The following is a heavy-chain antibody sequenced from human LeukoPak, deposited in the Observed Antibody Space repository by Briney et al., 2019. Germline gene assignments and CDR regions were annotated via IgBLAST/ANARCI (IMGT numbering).Heavy chain of an antibody. Sequence: ASVKVSCKASGYTFTGYYIHWVRQAPGQGLEWVGWITPNSGDTNYAQKFQGRVTMTSDTSISTAYMELSRLTSDDTAVYYCARGYSSGWYGYYWGQGTLVTVSS. CDR3: ARGYSSGWYGYY. J-gene: IGHJ4*02. CDR2: ITPNSGDT. D-gene: IGHD6-19*01. CDR1: GYTFTGYY. V-gene: IGHV1-2*02.